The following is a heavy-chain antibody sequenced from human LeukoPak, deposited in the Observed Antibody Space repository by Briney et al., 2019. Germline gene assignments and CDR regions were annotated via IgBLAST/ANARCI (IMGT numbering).Heavy chain of an antibody. CDR1: GGSFSGYY. D-gene: IGHD2-2*01. CDR3: ASSSTRSLFDY. V-gene: IGHV4-34*01. Sequence: PSETLSLTCAVYGGSFSGYYWSWIRQPPGKGLEWIGEINHSGSTNYNPSLKSRVTISVDTSENQFSLKLSSVTAADTAVYYCASSSTRSLFDYWGQGTLVTVSS. CDR2: INHSGST. J-gene: IGHJ4*02.